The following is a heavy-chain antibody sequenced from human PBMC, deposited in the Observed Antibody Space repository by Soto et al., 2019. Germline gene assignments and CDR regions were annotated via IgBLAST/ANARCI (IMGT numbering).Heavy chain of an antibody. CDR1: GFTFSNAW. Sequence: GGSLRLSCAASGFTFSNAWMSWVRQAPGKGLEWVGRIKSKTDGGTTDYAAPVKGRFTISRDDSKNTLYLQMNSLKTEDTAVYYCTTVGTPVTLNAFDIWGQGTMVTVSS. CDR2: IKSKTDGGTT. V-gene: IGHV3-15*01. J-gene: IGHJ3*02. D-gene: IGHD4-17*01. CDR3: TTVGTPVTLNAFDI.